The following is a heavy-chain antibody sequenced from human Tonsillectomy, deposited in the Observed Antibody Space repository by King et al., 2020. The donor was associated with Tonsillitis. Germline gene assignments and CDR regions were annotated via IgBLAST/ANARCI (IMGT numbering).Heavy chain of an antibody. CDR1: GFTFSSYE. D-gene: IGHD6-13*01. CDR2: ISSSGSAM. Sequence: VQLVESGGGLVQPVGSLRLSCAASGFTFSSYEMNWVRQAPGKGLEWVSYISSSGSAMYYADSVKGRFTISRDNAKNSLYLQMNGLRAEDTAVYYCANLHRGSSWYYFDYWGQGTLVTVSS. CDR3: ANLHRGSSWYYFDY. J-gene: IGHJ4*02. V-gene: IGHV3-48*03.